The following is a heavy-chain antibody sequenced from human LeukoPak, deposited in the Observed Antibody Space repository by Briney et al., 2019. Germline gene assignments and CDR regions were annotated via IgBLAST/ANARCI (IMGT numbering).Heavy chain of an antibody. V-gene: IGHV4-59*01. Sequence: SETLSLTCTVSGGSISSYYWSWIRQPPGKGLEWIGYIYYSGSTNYNPSLKSRVTISVDTSKNQFSLKLSSVTAAGTAVYYCAGTYYYDSSGLPFQHWGQGTLVTVSS. D-gene: IGHD3-22*01. CDR1: GGSISSYY. CDR2: IYYSGST. J-gene: IGHJ1*01. CDR3: AGTYYYDSSGLPFQH.